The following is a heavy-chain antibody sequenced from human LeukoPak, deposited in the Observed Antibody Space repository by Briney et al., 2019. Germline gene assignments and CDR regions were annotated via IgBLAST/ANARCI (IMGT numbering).Heavy chain of an antibody. Sequence: GTSLRLSCAASGFTFSSTGMSWVRHAPGKGLYWVSTISGSGDNTHYAESVRGRFTISRDNSKNTMYLEMNSLRAEDTAIYYCARDAGTAWPFDYWGQGALITVSS. CDR1: GFTFSSTG. V-gene: IGHV3-23*01. D-gene: IGHD2-21*02. CDR2: ISGSGDNT. J-gene: IGHJ4*02. CDR3: ARDAGTAWPFDY.